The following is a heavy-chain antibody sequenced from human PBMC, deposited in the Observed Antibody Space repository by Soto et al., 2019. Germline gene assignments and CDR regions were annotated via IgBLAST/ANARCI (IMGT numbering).Heavy chain of an antibody. V-gene: IGHV3-30-3*01. D-gene: IGHD5-18*01. CDR1: GFTFSSYA. Sequence: SGGSLRLSCAASGFTFSSYAMHWVRQAPGKELEWVAVISYDGSNKYYADSVKGRFTISRDSSKNTLYLQMNSLRAEDTAVYYCARDPLWGTAMVIWYFDLWGRGTLVTVSS. J-gene: IGHJ2*01. CDR2: ISYDGSNK. CDR3: ARDPLWGTAMVIWYFDL.